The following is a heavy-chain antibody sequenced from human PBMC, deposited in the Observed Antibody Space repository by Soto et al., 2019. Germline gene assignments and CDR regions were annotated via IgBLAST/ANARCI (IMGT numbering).Heavy chain of an antibody. J-gene: IGHJ6*02. Sequence: QLQLQESGSGLVKPSQTLSLTCAVSGGSISSGGYSWSWIRQPPGKGLEWIGYIHYSGSTYYNPALKSRVTXSXDXXKNQFSLKLSSVTAADTAVYYCARLGGAHYYGMDVWGQGTTVTVSS. CDR1: GGSISSGGYS. CDR2: IHYSGST. V-gene: IGHV4-30-2*01. CDR3: ARLGGAHYYGMDV. D-gene: IGHD3-16*01.